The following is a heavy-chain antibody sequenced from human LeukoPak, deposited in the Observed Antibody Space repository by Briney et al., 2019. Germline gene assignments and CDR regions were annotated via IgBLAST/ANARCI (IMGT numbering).Heavy chain of an antibody. CDR3: ARSMSITAAGTPPDY. Sequence: SLRLSCAVSGFSFSNAWMSWIRQPPGKALEWLARFDWDNDPYYNPSLQTRLTVSGDTSKNQLVLTLTNMDSADPASYYCARSMSITAAGTPPDYWGQGTLVTVSS. J-gene: IGHJ4*02. V-gene: IGHV2-70*11. CDR2: FDWDNDP. CDR1: GFSFSNAW. D-gene: IGHD6-13*01.